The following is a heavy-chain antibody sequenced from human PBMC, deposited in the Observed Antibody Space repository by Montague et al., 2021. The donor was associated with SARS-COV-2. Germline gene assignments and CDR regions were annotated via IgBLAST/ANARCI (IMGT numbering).Heavy chain of an antibody. CDR3: ARQYIGYNRRFDY. CDR1: GSISGYY. CDR2: ISSSGGI. J-gene: IGHJ4*02. Sequence: SETLSLTCTVSGSISGYYWSRIRQSALKGLEWIGRISSSGGIDYXKSLKSRVTMSLDTSKIQLSLKLSSVTAADTAVYYCARQYIGYNRRFDYWGQGALVTVSP. D-gene: IGHD5-12*01. V-gene: IGHV4-4*07.